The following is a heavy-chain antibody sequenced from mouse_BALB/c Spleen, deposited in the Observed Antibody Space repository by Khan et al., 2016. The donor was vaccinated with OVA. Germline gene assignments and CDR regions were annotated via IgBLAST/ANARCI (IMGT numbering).Heavy chain of an antibody. CDR1: GFSLTNYS. V-gene: IGHV2-2*02. J-gene: IGHJ3*01. CDR2: IWSAGST. CDR3: ASRGYDYDRGAWFAY. Sequence: QVQLKQSGPGLVKPSQSLSITCTVSGFSLTNYSVHWVRQSPGKGLEWLGIIWSAGSTDYNAAFISRLSISKDNSRSQVFFKMNSLQPNDTAIYYLASRGYDYDRGAWFAYWGQGTLVTVAA. D-gene: IGHD2-4*01.